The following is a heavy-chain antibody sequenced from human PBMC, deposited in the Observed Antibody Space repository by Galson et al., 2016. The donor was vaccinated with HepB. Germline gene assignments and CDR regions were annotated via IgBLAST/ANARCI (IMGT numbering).Heavy chain of an antibody. CDR3: ARGRYRSDWLDP. CDR1: GFTFSDHY. J-gene: IGHJ5*02. CDR2: IYPSGST. D-gene: IGHD3-16*02. V-gene: IGHV4-34*01. Sequence: LRLSCAASGFTFSDHYMDWVRQPPGKGLEWIADIYPSGSTYYNPSLKSRVTMSVDTSNNRFFLHLSSVTAADMAIYYCARGRYRSDWLDPWGRGTLVTVSS.